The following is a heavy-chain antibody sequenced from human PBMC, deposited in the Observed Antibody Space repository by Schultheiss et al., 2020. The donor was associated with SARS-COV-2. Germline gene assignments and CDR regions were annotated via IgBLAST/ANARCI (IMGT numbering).Heavy chain of an antibody. CDR3: ARSGYASYRAY. D-gene: IGHD3-16*01. Sequence: GGSLRLSCAASGFTFSSYAMNWVRQAPGKGLEWVSSISSSSSYIYYADSVKGRFTISRDNAKNSLYLQMNSLRAEDSALYYCARSGYASYRAYWGQGTLVTVSS. J-gene: IGHJ4*02. CDR2: ISSSSSYI. V-gene: IGHV3-21*01. CDR1: GFTFSSYA.